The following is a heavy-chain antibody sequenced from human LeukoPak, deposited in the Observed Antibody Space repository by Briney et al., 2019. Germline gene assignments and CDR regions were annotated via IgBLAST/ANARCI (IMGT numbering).Heavy chain of an antibody. J-gene: IGHJ4*02. Sequence: GGSLRLSCAASGFTISSYGMHWVRQAPGKGLEWVAVISYDGSHKYYADSVKGRFTISRDNSKNTLYLQMNSLRAEDTAVYYCAKDGSIATRSLLYWGQGTLVTVSS. CDR2: ISYDGSHK. CDR3: AKDGSIATRSLLY. V-gene: IGHV3-30*18. CDR1: GFTISSYG. D-gene: IGHD6-6*01.